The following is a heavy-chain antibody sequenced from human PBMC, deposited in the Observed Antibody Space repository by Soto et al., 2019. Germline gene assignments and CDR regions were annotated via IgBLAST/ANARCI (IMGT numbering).Heavy chain of an antibody. Sequence: QVQLVQSGTEVKKPGSSVKVSCKASGGTFRNYPINWVRQAPGQGLEWMGSIFPLTDIPDYAQNFQARLTISADKSTSTAYMECSSLTSDDTAMYFCARGPVLVLNSFESSGQGTLVTVSP. V-gene: IGHV1-69*02. CDR2: IFPLTDIP. D-gene: IGHD2-8*01. CDR1: GGTFRNYP. J-gene: IGHJ4*02. CDR3: ARGPVLVLNSFES.